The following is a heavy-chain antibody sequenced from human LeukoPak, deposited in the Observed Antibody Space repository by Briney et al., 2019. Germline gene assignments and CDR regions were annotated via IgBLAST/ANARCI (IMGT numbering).Heavy chain of an antibody. D-gene: IGHD3-10*01. CDR3: AKVKSSVDY. CDR1: GFTFSINA. J-gene: IGHJ4*02. V-gene: IGHV3-23*01. CDR2: ISGSGGST. Sequence: GGSLRLSCAASGFTFSINAMTWVRQAPGKGLDWVSGISGSGGSTYYADSVKGRFTISRDNSKNTLYLQMNSLRAEDTAVYYCAKVKSSVDYWGQGTPVTVSS.